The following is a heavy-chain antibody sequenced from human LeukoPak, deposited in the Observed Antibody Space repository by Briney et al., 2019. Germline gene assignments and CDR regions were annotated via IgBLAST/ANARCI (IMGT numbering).Heavy chain of an antibody. V-gene: IGHV3-23*01. J-gene: IGHJ4*02. CDR1: GFTFSSYA. CDR3: TTDGVGVEGATYDN. CDR2: ISGSGGST. D-gene: IGHD1-26*01. Sequence: GGSLRLSCAASGFTFSSYAMSWVRQAPGKGLEWVSAISGSGGSTYYADSVKGRFTISRDNSKNTLYLQMNSLKTEDTAVYYCTTDGVGVEGATYDNWGQGTLVSVSS.